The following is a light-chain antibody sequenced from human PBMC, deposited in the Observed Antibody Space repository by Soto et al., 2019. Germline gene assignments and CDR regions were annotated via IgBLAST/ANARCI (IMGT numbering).Light chain of an antibody. CDR1: QSVRSN. CDR3: QQHSAWPLT. J-gene: IGKJ4*01. V-gene: IGKV3-15*01. Sequence: EIVMTQSPATLSVSPGERATLFCRASQSVRSNFLAWYQQKPGQAPRLLIYGASTRATGIPARFSGSGSGTEFTLTINSLQSDDFAVYDCQQHSAWPLTFGGGTKVEIK. CDR2: GAS.